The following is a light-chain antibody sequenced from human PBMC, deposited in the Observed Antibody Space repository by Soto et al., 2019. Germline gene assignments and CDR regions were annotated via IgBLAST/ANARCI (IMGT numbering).Light chain of an antibody. Sequence: DIQMTQYPSSLSAYVGDRVTITCQARQDISHYLNWYQQKPGKAPNLLIYDASNLETGVPSRFSGSGSGTECTFTISSLQPEESATYYCQQYDKPSRTVGGGTKVEIK. CDR2: DAS. J-gene: IGKJ4*01. CDR3: QQYDKPSRT. V-gene: IGKV1-33*01. CDR1: QDISHY.